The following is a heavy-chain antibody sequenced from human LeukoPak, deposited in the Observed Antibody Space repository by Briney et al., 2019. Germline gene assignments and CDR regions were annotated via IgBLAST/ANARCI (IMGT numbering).Heavy chain of an antibody. CDR3: ANNYYGGMDV. Sequence: GGSLRLSCAASGFTFSSYGMHWVRQAPGKGLEWVAFIRYDGSNKYYADCVKRRFTISRHNSKKTLDLQMNSLRAEDTAVYYCANNYYGGMDVWGQGTTVTASS. CDR2: IRYDGSNK. J-gene: IGHJ6*02. CDR1: GFTFSSYG. D-gene: IGHD3-10*01. V-gene: IGHV3-30*02.